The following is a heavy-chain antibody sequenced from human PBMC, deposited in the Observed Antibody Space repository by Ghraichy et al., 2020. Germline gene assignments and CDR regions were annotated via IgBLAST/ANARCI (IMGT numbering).Heavy chain of an antibody. CDR3: VRGSGNSPPPFDY. CDR2: INGDGSRI. V-gene: IGHV3-74*03. D-gene: IGHD4-23*01. J-gene: IGHJ4*02. CDR1: GFTFSSHW. Sequence: ETLSLTCAASGFTFSSHWMHWVRQVPGKGLMWVLCINGDGSRIMYAESVKGRFTISRDNAKNTLYLLMTSLRADDTAVYYCVRGSGNSPPPFDYWGQGTLVTVSS.